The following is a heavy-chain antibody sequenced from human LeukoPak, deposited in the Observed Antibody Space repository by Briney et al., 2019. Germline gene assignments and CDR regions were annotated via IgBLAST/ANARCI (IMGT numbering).Heavy chain of an antibody. V-gene: IGHV1-2*02. D-gene: IGHD3-10*01. CDR2: INPNSGGT. Sequence: PGASVKVSCKASGYTFTGYYMHWVRQAPGQGLEWMGWINPNSGGTNYAQKFQGRVTMTRDTSISTAYMELSRLRSDDTAVYYCARSRWFGELRNWFDPWGQGTLVTVSS. CDR3: ARSRWFGELRNWFDP. J-gene: IGHJ5*02. CDR1: GYTFTGYY.